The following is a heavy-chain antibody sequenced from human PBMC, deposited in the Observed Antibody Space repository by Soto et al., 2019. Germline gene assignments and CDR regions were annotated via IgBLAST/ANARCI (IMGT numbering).Heavy chain of an antibody. Sequence: GGSLRLSCAASGFTFSSYGMHWVRQAPGKGLEWVAVIWYDGGNKYYADSVKGRFTISRDNSKNTLYLQMNSLRAEDTAVYYCARGEDWIAAAGIVISGGVDYWGQGTLVTVSS. V-gene: IGHV3-33*01. CDR2: IWYDGGNK. CDR3: ARGEDWIAAAGIVISGGVDY. J-gene: IGHJ4*02. D-gene: IGHD6-13*01. CDR1: GFTFSSYG.